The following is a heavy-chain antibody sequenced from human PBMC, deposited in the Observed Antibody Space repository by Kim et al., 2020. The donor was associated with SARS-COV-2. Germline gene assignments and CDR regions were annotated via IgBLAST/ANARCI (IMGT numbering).Heavy chain of an antibody. D-gene: IGHD1-26*01. V-gene: IGHV3-21*04. CDR3: ARLVGATNWFDP. Sequence: YVDSVKGRFTISRDKSNNSLYLPMNSLRAEDTAVYYCARLVGATNWFDPWGQGTLVTVSS. J-gene: IGHJ5*02.